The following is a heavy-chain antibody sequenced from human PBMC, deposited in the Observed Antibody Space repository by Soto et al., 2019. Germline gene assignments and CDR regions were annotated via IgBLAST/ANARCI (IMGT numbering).Heavy chain of an antibody. CDR3: VRRVSGNYDY. D-gene: IGHD1-7*01. Sequence: EVQLAESGGGMVQPGGALRLACVASGFTFSSYDMQWVRQAPGKGLEYVSSISSNGCTTYYGNSVKGRFTISRDNSKNTLYLKMGSLRAEDMAVYYCVRRVSGNYDYWGQGTLVTVSS. V-gene: IGHV3-64*01. J-gene: IGHJ4*02. CDR1: GFTFSSYD. CDR2: ISSNGCTT.